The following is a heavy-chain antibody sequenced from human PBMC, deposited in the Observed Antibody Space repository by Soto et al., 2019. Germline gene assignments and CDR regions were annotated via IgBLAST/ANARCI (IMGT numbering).Heavy chain of an antibody. CDR3: ARVSYYHRRFDS. J-gene: IGHJ5*01. CDR1: GGSLSGYY. CDR2: INHSGST. Sequence: SETLSLTCAVYGGSLSGYYWSWIRQPPGKGLEWIGEINHSGSTNYNPSLKSRVTISVDTSKNQFSLKLSSVTAADTAVYYCARVSYYHRRFDSRGKGPLGTVST. D-gene: IGHD2-2*01. V-gene: IGHV4-34*01.